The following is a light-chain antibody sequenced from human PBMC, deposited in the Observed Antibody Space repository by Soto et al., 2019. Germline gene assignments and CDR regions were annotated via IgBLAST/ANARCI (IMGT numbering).Light chain of an antibody. V-gene: IGKV3-15*01. CDR3: QQYNNWPRT. CDR2: GAS. J-gene: IGKJ1*01. CDR1: QSVSSN. Sequence: EIVLTQSPATLSVPPGERANLSCRASQSVSSNLAWYQQKPGQAPRLLIYGASTRATGIPARFSGSGSGTEFTLTISSLQSEDFAVYYCQQYNNWPRTFGQGTKVDIK.